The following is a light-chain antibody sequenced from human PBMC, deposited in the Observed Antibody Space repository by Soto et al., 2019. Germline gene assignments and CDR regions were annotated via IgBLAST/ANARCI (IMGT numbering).Light chain of an antibody. Sequence: QSALTQPASVSGSPGQSITISCTGTSSDVGGYNYVSWYQQHPGKAPKLMIYDVSNRPSGVSNRFSGSKSGNTASLTISGLQAEDEADYYCSSYAGSTLYVFGTGTKVTVL. V-gene: IGLV2-14*01. CDR3: SSYAGSTLYV. CDR2: DVS. J-gene: IGLJ1*01. CDR1: SSDVGGYNY.